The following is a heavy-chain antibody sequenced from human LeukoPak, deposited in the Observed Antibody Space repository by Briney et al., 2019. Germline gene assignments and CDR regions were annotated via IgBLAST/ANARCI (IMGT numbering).Heavy chain of an antibody. CDR1: GFTFSDSA. V-gene: IGHV3-73*01. CDR2: IRSKANSYAT. Sequence: GGSLRLSCAASGFTFSDSAMHWVRQASGKGLEWVGRIRSKANSYATAYAASVKGRFTISRDDSKNTAYLQMNSLKTEDTAVYYCTRLTGAYDSNYWGQGTLVTVSS. J-gene: IGHJ4*02. D-gene: IGHD3-22*01. CDR3: TRLTGAYDSNY.